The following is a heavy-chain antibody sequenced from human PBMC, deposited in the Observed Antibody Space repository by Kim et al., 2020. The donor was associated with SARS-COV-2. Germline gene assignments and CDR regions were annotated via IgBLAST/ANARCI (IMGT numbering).Heavy chain of an antibody. V-gene: IGHV3-23*01. Sequence: GGSLRLSCAASGFTFSSYAMSWVRQAPGKGLEWVSAISGSGGSTYYADSVKGRFTISRDNSKNTLYLQMNSLRAEDTAVYYCAKDLESAYSYGYFDYWGQGTLVTVSS. CDR2: ISGSGGST. D-gene: IGHD5-18*01. CDR1: GFTFSSYA. CDR3: AKDLESAYSYGYFDY. J-gene: IGHJ4*02.